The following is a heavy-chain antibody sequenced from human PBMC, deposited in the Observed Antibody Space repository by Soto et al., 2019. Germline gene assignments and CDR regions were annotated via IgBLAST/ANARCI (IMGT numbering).Heavy chain of an antibody. CDR2: IKQDGSEK. D-gene: IGHD2-2*01. V-gene: IGHV3-7*01. CDR1: GFTFSSYW. Sequence: GGSLRLSCAASGFTFSSYWMSWVRQAPGKGLEWVANIKQDGSEKYYVDSVKGLFTISRDNAKNSLYLQMNSLRAEDTAVYYCASEGIALVPAATDYYYYYGMDVWGQGTTVTVSS. CDR3: ASEGIALVPAATDYYYYYGMDV. J-gene: IGHJ6*02.